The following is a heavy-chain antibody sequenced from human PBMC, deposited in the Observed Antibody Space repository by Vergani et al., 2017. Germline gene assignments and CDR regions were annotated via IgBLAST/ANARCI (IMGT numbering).Heavy chain of an antibody. Sequence: QVQLVQSGAEVKKPGASVKVSCKASGYTFTSYYMHWVRQAPGQGLEWMGIINPSGGSTSYAQKFQGRVTMTRDTSTSTVYMELSSLRSEDTAVYYCARQRNMPVGYSYGRYYFDYWGQGTLVTVSS. CDR2: INPSGGST. CDR1: GYTFTSYY. D-gene: IGHD5-18*01. J-gene: IGHJ4*02. CDR3: ARQRNMPVGYSYGRYYFDY. V-gene: IGHV1-46*01.